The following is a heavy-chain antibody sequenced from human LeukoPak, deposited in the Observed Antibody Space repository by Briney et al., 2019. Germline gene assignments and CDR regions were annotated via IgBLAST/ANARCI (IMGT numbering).Heavy chain of an antibody. V-gene: IGHV3-23*01. CDR3: ARGRPHGNDY. CDR2: ISGSGGST. CDR1: GFTFSSYA. J-gene: IGHJ4*02. Sequence: GGSLRLSCAASGFTFSSYAMSWVRQAPGKGLEWVSVISGSGGSTHYADSVKGRFSISRDNAKNTLYLQMNSLRVEDTAVYYCARGRPHGNDYWGQGTLVTVSS. D-gene: IGHD4-23*01.